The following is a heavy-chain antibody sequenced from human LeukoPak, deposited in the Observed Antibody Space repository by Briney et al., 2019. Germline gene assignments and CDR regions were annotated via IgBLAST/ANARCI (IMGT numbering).Heavy chain of an antibody. V-gene: IGHV5-51*01. CDR1: GYSFTTYW. D-gene: IGHD1-26*01. J-gene: IGHJ3*02. CDR3: ARAFRSYVWDAFDI. CDR2: IYPGDSDT. Sequence: PGESLRISCKDSGYSFTTYWIGWARQMPGKGLEWMGIIYPGDSDTRYSPSFQGQVTISADKSISTAYLQWSSLNASDTAMYYCARAFRSYVWDAFDIWGQGTMVTVSS.